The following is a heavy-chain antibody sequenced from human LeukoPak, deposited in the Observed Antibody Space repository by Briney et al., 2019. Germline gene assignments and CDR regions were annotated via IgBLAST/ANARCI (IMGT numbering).Heavy chain of an antibody. Sequence: GASVKVSCKASGYTFTGYYIHWVRQAPGQGLEWMGRINPNSGGTNYAQKFQGRVTMTRDTSISTAYMELSRLGSDDTAVYYCARDGSGNYYYFDYWGQGTLVTVSS. D-gene: IGHD3-10*01. J-gene: IGHJ4*02. CDR3: ARDGSGNYYYFDY. CDR1: GYTFTGYY. CDR2: INPNSGGT. V-gene: IGHV1-2*06.